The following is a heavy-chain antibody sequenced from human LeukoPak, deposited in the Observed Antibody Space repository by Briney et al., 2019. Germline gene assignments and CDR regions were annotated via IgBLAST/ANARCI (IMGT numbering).Heavy chain of an antibody. Sequence: GGSLRLSCAASGFTFSSYAMNWVRQAPGKGLEWVSAVRGSDAGASYADSVKGRFTISRDDSKNTLYLQMNSLRAEDTAVYYCAKNRGGSYYSGSDYWGQGTLVTVSS. V-gene: IGHV3-23*01. J-gene: IGHJ4*02. D-gene: IGHD1-26*01. CDR1: GFTFSSYA. CDR3: AKNRGGSYYSGSDY. CDR2: VRGSDAGA.